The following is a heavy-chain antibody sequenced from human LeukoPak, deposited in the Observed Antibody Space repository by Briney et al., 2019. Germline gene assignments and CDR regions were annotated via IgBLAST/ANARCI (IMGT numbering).Heavy chain of an antibody. Sequence: AASVKVSCRASGYTFTNFDINWVRQATGQGLEWMGWMNPNSGNTGYAQKFQGRVTMTRNTSISTAYMELSSLRSEDTAVYYCAAFGELLDYWGQGTLVTVSS. CDR2: MNPNSGNT. V-gene: IGHV1-8*02. CDR1: GYTFTNFD. J-gene: IGHJ4*02. D-gene: IGHD3-10*01. CDR3: AAFGELLDY.